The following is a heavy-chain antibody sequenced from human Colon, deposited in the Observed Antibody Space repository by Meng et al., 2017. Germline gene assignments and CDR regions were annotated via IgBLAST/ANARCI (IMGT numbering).Heavy chain of an antibody. D-gene: IGHD1-14*01. J-gene: IGHJ4*02. CDR3: CGGIAGTGRPLYFDY. CDR2: IYDYGRT. V-gene: IGHV4-4*03. Sequence: GRQPVQPLWVRPLTGPFSGGPFTSGIFWGWVRQTPGKGLEWIGEIYDYGRTNYNPSLMSRVTISIDKSKSQFSLDLSSVIAADTAVYYCCGGIAGTGRPLYFDYWGQGTLVTVSS. CDR1: GGPFTSGIF.